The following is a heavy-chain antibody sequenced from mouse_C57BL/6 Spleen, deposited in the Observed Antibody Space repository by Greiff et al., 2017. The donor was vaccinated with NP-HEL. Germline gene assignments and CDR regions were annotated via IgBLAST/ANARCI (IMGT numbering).Heavy chain of an antibody. D-gene: IGHD3-1*01. J-gene: IGHJ3*01. CDR3: ARGTLEAWFAY. CDR1: GYTFTDYN. Sequence: VQLKQSGPELVKPGASVKMSCKASGYTFTDYNMHWVKQSHGKSLEWIGYINPNNGGTSYNQKFKGKATLTVNKSSSTAYMELRSLTSEDSAVYYCARGTLEAWFAYWGQGTLVTVSA. CDR2: INPNNGGT. V-gene: IGHV1-22*01.